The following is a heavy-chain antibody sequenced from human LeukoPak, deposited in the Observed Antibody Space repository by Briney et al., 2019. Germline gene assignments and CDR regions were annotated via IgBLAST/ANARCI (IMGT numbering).Heavy chain of an antibody. CDR2: IFPSGGEI. CDR3: ATYRQVLLPFES. V-gene: IGHV3-23*01. J-gene: IGHJ4*02. D-gene: IGHD2-8*02. Sequence: GGSLRLSCAASGLTFSSYGMHWVRQPPGKGLEWVSSIFPSGGEIHYADSVRGRFTISRDNSKSTLSLQMNSLRAEDTATYYCATYRQVLLPFESWGQGTLVTVSS. CDR1: GLTFSSYG.